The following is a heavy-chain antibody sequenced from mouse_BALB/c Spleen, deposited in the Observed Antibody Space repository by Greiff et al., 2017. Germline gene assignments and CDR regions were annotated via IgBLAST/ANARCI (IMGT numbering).Heavy chain of an antibody. CDR2: ISSGGSYT. V-gene: IGHV5-6*02. CDR3: AREVYHGSKGIAY. Sequence: EVMLVESGGDLVKPGGSLKLSCAASGFTFSSYGMSWVRQTPDKRLEWVATISSGGSYTDYPDSVKGRFTISRDNAENTLYLQMSSLKSEDTAMYYCAREVYHGSKGIAYWGQGTLVTVAA. CDR1: GFTFSSYG. J-gene: IGHJ3*01. D-gene: IGHD2-2*01.